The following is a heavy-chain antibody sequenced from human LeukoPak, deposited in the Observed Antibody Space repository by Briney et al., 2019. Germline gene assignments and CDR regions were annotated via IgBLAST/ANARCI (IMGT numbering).Heavy chain of an antibody. J-gene: IGHJ6*02. D-gene: IGHD5-12*01. Sequence: GGSLRLSCAASGFTFSSYSMNWVRQAPGKGLEWVSSISISSSYIYYADSVKDRFTISRDNATNSLYLQMNSLITADTAVNYCARDISAYSGYEFGAVAGRGVESYGMDVWGQGTTVTVSS. CDR3: ARDISAYSGYEFGAVAGRGVESYGMDV. CDR2: ISISSSYI. CDR1: GFTFSSYS. V-gene: IGHV3-21*01.